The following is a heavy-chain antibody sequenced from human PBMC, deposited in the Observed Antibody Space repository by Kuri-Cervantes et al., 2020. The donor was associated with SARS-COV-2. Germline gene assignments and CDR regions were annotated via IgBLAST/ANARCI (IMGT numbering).Heavy chain of an antibody. CDR1: GYTLTELS. CDR2: FDPEDGET. CDR3: ATAPSVVAANWFDP. V-gene: IGHV1-24*01. J-gene: IGHJ5*02. D-gene: IGHD2-15*01. Sequence: ASVKVSCKASGYTLTELSMHWVRQAPGKGLEWMGGFDPEDGETIYAQKFQGRVTMTEDTSTDTAYMELSSLRSEDTAVYYCATAPSVVAANWFDPWGQGTLVTVSS.